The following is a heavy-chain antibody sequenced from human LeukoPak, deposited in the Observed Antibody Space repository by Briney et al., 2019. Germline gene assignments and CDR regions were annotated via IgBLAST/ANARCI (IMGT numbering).Heavy chain of an antibody. J-gene: IGHJ5*02. V-gene: IGHV1-69*06. D-gene: IGHD6-13*01. CDR2: IIPIFGTA. Sequence: SSVKVSCKASVGTFSSYALRGVGQAPGQGLEWMGGIIPIFGTANYAQKFQGRVTIAADKSTSTAYMELSSLRSEDTAVYYCAREKGYSLDPWGQGTLVTVSS. CDR3: AREKGYSLDP. CDR1: VGTFSSYA.